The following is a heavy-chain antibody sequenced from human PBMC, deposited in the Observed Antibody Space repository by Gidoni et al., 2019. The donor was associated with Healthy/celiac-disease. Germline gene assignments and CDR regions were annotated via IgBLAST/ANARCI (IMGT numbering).Heavy chain of an antibody. D-gene: IGHD3-22*01. CDR2: IKSKTDGGTT. J-gene: IGHJ4*02. CDR1: GLTFSNAW. CDR3: TTGDSSGYPSGY. Sequence: EVQLVESGGGLVTPGGSLRPSCAASGLTFSNAWMSWVRQAPGKGLEGVGRIKSKTDGGTTDYAAPVKGRFTISRDDSKNTLYLQMNSLKTEDTAVYYCTTGDSSGYPSGYWGQGTLVTVSS. V-gene: IGHV3-15*01.